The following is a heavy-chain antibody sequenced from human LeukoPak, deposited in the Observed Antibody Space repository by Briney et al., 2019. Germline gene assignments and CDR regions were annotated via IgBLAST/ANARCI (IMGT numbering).Heavy chain of an antibody. CDR1: GGTFSSYA. D-gene: IGHD5-18*01. Sequence: GASVKVSCKASGGTFSSYAISWVRRAPGQGLEWMGGIIPIFGTANYEQKFQGRVTITADESTSTAYMELSSLRSEDTAVYYCARRGYSYGYGAFDIWGQGTMVTVSS. CDR3: ARRGYSYGYGAFDI. V-gene: IGHV1-69*13. CDR2: IIPIFGTA. J-gene: IGHJ3*02.